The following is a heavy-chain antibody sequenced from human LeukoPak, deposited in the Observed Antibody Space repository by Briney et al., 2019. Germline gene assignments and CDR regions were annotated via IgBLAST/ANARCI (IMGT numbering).Heavy chain of an antibody. J-gene: IGHJ4*02. V-gene: IGHV3-9*03. CDR3: AKERNGELDY. Sequence: PGGSLRLSCAASRFTFDDYAMHWVRQAPGKGLEWVSGISWNSGSIGYADSVKGRFTISRDNAKNSLYLQMNSLRAEDMALYYCAKERNGELDYWGQGTLVTVSS. D-gene: IGHD4-17*01. CDR2: ISWNSGSI. CDR1: RFTFDDYA.